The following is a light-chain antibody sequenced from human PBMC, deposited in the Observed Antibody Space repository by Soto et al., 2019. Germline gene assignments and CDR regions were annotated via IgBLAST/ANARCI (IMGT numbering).Light chain of an antibody. CDR2: GAS. V-gene: IGKV3-20*01. Sequence: EIVLTQSPGTLSLSPGERATLSCRASQSVTSSYLAWYQQKPGQAPSLLIYGASSRATGIPDRFSGSGSGTDFTLTISRLEPEDFAVYYCQQYGSSSWTFGQGTKVESK. CDR1: QSVTSSY. J-gene: IGKJ1*01. CDR3: QQYGSSSWT.